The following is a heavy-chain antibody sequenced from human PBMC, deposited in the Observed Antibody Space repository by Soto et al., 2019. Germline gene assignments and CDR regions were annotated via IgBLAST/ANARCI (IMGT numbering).Heavy chain of an antibody. V-gene: IGHV3-9*01. CDR3: AKDSTLGGWGGMDV. Sequence: EVQLVESGGGLVQPGRSLRLSCAASGFTFDDYAMHWVRQAPGKGLEWVSGISWNSGTIGYADSVKGRFTISRDNAKNSLSLQMNSLRAEDTAFYYCAKDSTLGGWGGMDVWGQGTTVTVSS. CDR1: GFTFDDYA. D-gene: IGHD3-16*01. J-gene: IGHJ6*02. CDR2: ISWNSGTI.